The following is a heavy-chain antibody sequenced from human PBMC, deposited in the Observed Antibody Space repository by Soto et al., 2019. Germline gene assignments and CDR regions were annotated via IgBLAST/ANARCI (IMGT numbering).Heavy chain of an antibody. CDR1: GFTFSTYA. CDR3: ARDRCTNGVCYAPSDY. J-gene: IGHJ4*02. V-gene: IGHV3-64*01. CDR2: ISSNGRST. D-gene: IGHD2-8*01. Sequence: PGGSLRLSCATSGFTFSTYAMHWVRQAPGKGLEYVSAISSNGRSTYYANYVKGRFTISRDNSKNTLYLQMDSLRAEDMAVYYCARDRCTNGVCYAPSDYWGQGTLVTVSS.